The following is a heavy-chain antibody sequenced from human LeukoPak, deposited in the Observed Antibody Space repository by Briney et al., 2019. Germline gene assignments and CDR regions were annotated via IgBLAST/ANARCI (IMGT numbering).Heavy chain of an antibody. CDR3: ARVRRITGIAAAGDFDY. V-gene: IGHV1-18*01. Sequence: ASVKVSCKASGYTFTSYGISWVRQAPGQGLEWMGWISAYNGNTNYAQKLQGRVTMTTDTSTSTAYMELRSLRSDDTAVYYCARVRRITGIAAAGDFDYWGQGTLVTVSS. CDR2: ISAYNGNT. CDR1: GYTFTSYG. D-gene: IGHD6-13*01. J-gene: IGHJ4*02.